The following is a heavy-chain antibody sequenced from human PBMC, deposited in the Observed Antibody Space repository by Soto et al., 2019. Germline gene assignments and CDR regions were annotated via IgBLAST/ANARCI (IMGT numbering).Heavy chain of an antibody. Sequence: GASVKVSCKASGYTFTSYGISWVRQDTGQGLEWMGWISAYNGNTNYAQKLQGRVTMTTDTSTSTAYMELRSLRSDDTAVYYCARVCSGGSCFLDAFDIWGQGTMVTVSS. CDR1: GYTFTSYG. D-gene: IGHD2-15*01. J-gene: IGHJ3*02. V-gene: IGHV1-18*01. CDR3: ARVCSGGSCFLDAFDI. CDR2: ISAYNGNT.